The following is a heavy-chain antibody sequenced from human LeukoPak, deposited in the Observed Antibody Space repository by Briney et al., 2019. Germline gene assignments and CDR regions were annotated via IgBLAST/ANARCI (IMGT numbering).Heavy chain of an antibody. CDR3: ARDGGSGWYDYMDV. CDR1: AYTFTSYG. J-gene: IGHJ6*03. CDR2: ISAYNGNT. Sequence: GASVTLSCTASAYTFTSYGISWVRQAPGRGLKWMGWISAYNGNTNYAQKLQRRVTMTTDTSTSTAYMELRSLRSDDTAVYYCARDGGSGWYDYMDVWGKGTTVTVSS. D-gene: IGHD6-19*01. V-gene: IGHV1-18*01.